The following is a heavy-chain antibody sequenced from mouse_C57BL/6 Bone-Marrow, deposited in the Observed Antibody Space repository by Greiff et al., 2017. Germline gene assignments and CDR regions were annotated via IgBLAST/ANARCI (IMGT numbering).Heavy chain of an antibody. CDR2: IAPETGGT. V-gene: IGHV1-15*01. CDR3: TKANGDGGFDY. D-gene: IGHD4-1*01. CDR1: GYTFTDYE. Sequence: VQLQQSGAELVRPGASVTLSCKASGYTFTDYEMHWVKQTPVHGLEWIGAIAPETGGTAYNQKVKGKAILTADKSSSTTYMELLSLTSEDSAVYYCTKANGDGGFDYWGQGTTLTVSS. J-gene: IGHJ2*01.